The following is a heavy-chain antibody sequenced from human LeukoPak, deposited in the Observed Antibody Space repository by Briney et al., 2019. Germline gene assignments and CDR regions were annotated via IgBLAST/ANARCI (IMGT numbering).Heavy chain of an antibody. CDR2: IYYSGST. D-gene: IGHD6-19*01. CDR1: GGSISSYY. J-gene: IGHJ2*01. CDR3: ARHNIAVAGADPDFDL. Sequence: PSETLSLTCTVSGGSISSYYWSWIRQPPGKGLEWIGYIYYSGSTNYNPSLKSRVTISVDTSKNQFSLKLSSVTAADTAEYYCARHNIAVAGADPDFDLWGRGTLVTVSS. V-gene: IGHV4-59*08.